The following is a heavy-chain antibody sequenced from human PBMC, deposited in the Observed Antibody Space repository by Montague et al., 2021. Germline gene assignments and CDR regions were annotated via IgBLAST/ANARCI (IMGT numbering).Heavy chain of an antibody. CDR2: IGTSSSFT. Sequence: SLRLSCAASGFTFNNYFMSWFRQAPGRGLEWVSYIGTSSSFTRYADCVKGRFTISRDNAMNSLYLQMTAVRGEDTAVYYCARVGLTVAAGMIDYWGQGTLVTVSS. CDR3: ARVGLTVAAGMIDY. D-gene: IGHD6-13*01. CDR1: GFTFNNYF. J-gene: IGHJ4*02. V-gene: IGHV3-11*06.